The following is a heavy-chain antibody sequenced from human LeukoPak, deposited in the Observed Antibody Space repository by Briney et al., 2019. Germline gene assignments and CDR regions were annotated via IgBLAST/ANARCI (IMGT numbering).Heavy chain of an antibody. CDR1: GGSISNYY. Sequence: SETLSLTCTVSGGSISNYYWGRIRQAPGKGLEWIGSIYYSGNTCYNSSLKSRVTISLDTSKNQFSLNLFSVTAADTAMYYCTRANGYGLIDYWGQGTLVTVSS. CDR2: IYYSGNT. D-gene: IGHD3-10*01. CDR3: TRANGYGLIDY. J-gene: IGHJ4*02. V-gene: IGHV4-39*07.